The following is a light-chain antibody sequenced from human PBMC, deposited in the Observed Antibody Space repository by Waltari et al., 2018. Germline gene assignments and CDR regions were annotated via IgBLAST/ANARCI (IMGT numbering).Light chain of an antibody. Sequence: EIVLTQSPGTLSLSPGERATLSCWASQSVGRSLAWYQQKPGQAPRLLIYGASIRATGIPDRFSGSGSDTDFSLTISRPEPEDLAVYYCQHYVRLPATFGQGTKVEIK. J-gene: IGKJ1*01. CDR1: QSVGRS. CDR3: QHYVRLPAT. V-gene: IGKV3-20*01. CDR2: GAS.